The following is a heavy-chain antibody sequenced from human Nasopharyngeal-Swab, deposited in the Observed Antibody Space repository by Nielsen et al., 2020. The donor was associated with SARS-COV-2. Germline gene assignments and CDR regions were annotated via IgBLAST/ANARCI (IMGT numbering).Heavy chain of an antibody. J-gene: IGHJ4*02. Sequence: GESLKISCAASGFDFSKYGVHWVRQAPGKGLDWVATLSPDASRAFYGDSVRGRFTISRDNSKNTLYVQMNSLRPEDTAVYYCASDCYDSGAPGHWGQGTLVTVSS. V-gene: IGHV3-30-3*01. CDR1: GFDFSKYG. D-gene: IGHD3-22*01. CDR3: ASDCYDSGAPGH. CDR2: LSPDASRA.